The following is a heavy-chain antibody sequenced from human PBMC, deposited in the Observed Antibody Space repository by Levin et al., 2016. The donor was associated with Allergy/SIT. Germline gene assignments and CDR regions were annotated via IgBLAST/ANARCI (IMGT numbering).Heavy chain of an antibody. J-gene: IGHJ3*02. CDR1: GFTFSSYS. CDR3: ARDLLARGDAFDI. Sequence: GESLKISCAASGFTFSSYSMNWVRQAPGKGLEWVSSISSSSSYIYYADSVKGRFTISRDNAKNSLYLQMNSLRAEDTAVYYCARDLLARGDAFDIWGQGTMVTVSS. CDR2: ISSSSSYI. V-gene: IGHV3-21*01.